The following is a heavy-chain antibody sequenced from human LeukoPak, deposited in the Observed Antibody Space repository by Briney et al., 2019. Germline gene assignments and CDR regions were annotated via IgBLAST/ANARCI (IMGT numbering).Heavy chain of an antibody. CDR1: GFIFSSYW. V-gene: IGHV3-7*05. J-gene: IGHJ5*02. D-gene: IGHD2-15*01. Sequence: PGGSLRLSCAASGFIFSSYWMSWVRQAPGKGLEWVANINQAGSEKYYVASVKGRFTISRDNAKNSVFLQMNSRRGEDTAVYFCARVVVGVTNRFDPWGQGTLVIVSS. CDR2: INQAGSEK. CDR3: ARVVVGVTNRFDP.